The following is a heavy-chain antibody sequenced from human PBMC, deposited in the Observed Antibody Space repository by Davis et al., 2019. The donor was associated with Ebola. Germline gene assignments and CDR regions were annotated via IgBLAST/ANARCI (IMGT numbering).Heavy chain of an antibody. D-gene: IGHD5-24*01. Sequence: SVKVSCKASGGTFSSYAISWVRQAPGQGLEWMGGIIPIFGTANYAQKFQGRVTITADESTSTAYMELSSLRSEDTAVYYCAREREMATIQDDAFDIWGQGTMVTVSS. V-gene: IGHV1-69*13. CDR1: GGTFSSYA. CDR3: AREREMATIQDDAFDI. J-gene: IGHJ3*02. CDR2: IIPIFGTA.